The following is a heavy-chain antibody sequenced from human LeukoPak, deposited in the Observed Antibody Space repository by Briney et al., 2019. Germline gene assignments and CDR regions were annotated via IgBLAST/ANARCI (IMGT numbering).Heavy chain of an antibody. CDR2: IYYSGST. CDR1: GGSISSYY. D-gene: IGHD1-20*01. Sequence: SETLSLTCTVSGGSISSYYWSWIRQPPGKGLEWIGYIYYSGSTNYNPSLKSRVTISVDTSKNQFSLKLSSVTAADTAVYYCASLTRITGTTADYWGQGTLVTVSS. V-gene: IGHV4-59*01. CDR3: ASLTRITGTTADY. J-gene: IGHJ4*02.